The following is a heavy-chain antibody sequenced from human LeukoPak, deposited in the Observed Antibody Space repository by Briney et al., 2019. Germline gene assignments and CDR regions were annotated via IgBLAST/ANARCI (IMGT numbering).Heavy chain of an antibody. D-gene: IGHD1-1*01. CDR1: GFIFGNGW. CDR2: IKSKADGGTI. J-gene: IGHJ4*02. Sequence: GGSLRLSCAASGFIFGNGWMSWVRQAPGKGLEWVGRIKSKADGGTIDYAVSVKGRFTISRDDSKNIQYLQMKSLKTEDTAVYYCTTGATRIYWGQGSLVTVSS. V-gene: IGHV3-15*01. CDR3: TTGATRIY.